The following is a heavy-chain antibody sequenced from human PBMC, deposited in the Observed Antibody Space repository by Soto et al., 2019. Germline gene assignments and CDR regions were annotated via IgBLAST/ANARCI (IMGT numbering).Heavy chain of an antibody. CDR2: INHTGRT. CDR1: GGSFSGHY. D-gene: IGHD3-22*01. Sequence: LSLICAVYGGSFSGHYWSWIRQPPGKGLEWIGEINHTGRTNSNPSLKSRVTISVDTSKNQFSLKLNSVTAADTAVYYCARGISMIVEVQRDAPDKYYLDSWGQGTQVTVSS. J-gene: IGHJ4*02. V-gene: IGHV4-34*01. CDR3: ARGISMIVEVQRDAPDKYYLDS.